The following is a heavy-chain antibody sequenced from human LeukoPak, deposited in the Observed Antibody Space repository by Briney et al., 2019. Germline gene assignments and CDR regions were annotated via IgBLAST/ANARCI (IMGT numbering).Heavy chain of an antibody. CDR3: ARELRMDAY. Sequence: ASVKVSCKASGYTFTSYDINWVRQATGQGLEWMGYMNPNSGKTEYAQKFQGRVTMTADTSISTAYMELSSLTSEDTAVYYCARELRMDAYWGQGTLVTVSS. J-gene: IGHJ4*02. CDR1: GYTFTSYD. V-gene: IGHV1-8*01. CDR2: MNPNSGKT. D-gene: IGHD2-2*03.